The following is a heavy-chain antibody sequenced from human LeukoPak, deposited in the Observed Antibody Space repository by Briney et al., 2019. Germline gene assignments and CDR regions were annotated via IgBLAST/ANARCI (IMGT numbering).Heavy chain of an antibody. Sequence: GGSLRLSCVASGFTFSSYAMSWVRQAPGKGLEWVSGITGSGGTTYYADSVKGRFTISRDNSENTLYLQMNSLRADDTAVYYCAKGTTMIRELNIGFDSWGQGTLVTVSS. J-gene: IGHJ4*02. CDR1: GFTFSSYA. V-gene: IGHV3-23*01. CDR3: AKGTTMIRELNIGFDS. D-gene: IGHD3-10*01. CDR2: ITGSGGTT.